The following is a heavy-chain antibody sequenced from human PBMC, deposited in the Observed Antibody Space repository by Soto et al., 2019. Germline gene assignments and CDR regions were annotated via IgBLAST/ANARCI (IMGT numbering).Heavy chain of an antibody. D-gene: IGHD4-17*01. Sequence: TSETLSLTCTVSGGSISSYYWSWIRQPPGKGLEWIGYIYYSGSTNYNPSLKSRVTISADTSKNQFSLKLSSVTAADTAVYYCARALRFPWGDYLDYWGQGTLVTVSS. CDR3: ARALRFPWGDYLDY. J-gene: IGHJ4*02. CDR1: GGSISSYY. CDR2: IYYSGST. V-gene: IGHV4-59*01.